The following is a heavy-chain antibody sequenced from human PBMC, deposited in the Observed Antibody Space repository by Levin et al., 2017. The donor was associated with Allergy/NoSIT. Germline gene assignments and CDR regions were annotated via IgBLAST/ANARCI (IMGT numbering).Heavy chain of an antibody. CDR1: GYTFTGYY. J-gene: IGHJ4*02. Sequence: GESLKISCKASGYTFTGYYMHWVRQAPGQGLEWMGWINPNSGGTNYAQKFQGRVTMTRDTSISTAYMELSRLRSDDTAVYYCARTWNYYDSSGRPAYWGQGTLVIVSS. D-gene: IGHD3-22*01. V-gene: IGHV1-2*02. CDR2: INPNSGGT. CDR3: ARTWNYYDSSGRPAY.